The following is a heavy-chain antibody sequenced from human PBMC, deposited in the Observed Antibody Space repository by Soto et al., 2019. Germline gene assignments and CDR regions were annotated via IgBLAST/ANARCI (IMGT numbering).Heavy chain of an antibody. CDR3: ARRQISPPTRGTASARGGMDV. CDR1: GFTFSSYW. Sequence: GGSLRLSCAASGFTFSSYWMHWVRQAPGKGLVWVSRINSDGSSTSYADSVKGRFTISRDNSKNTLYLQMSSLTAEDTAVYYCARRQISPPTRGTASARGGMDVWGQGTTVTVSS. J-gene: IGHJ6*02. D-gene: IGHD6-13*01. CDR2: INSDGSST. V-gene: IGHV3-74*01.